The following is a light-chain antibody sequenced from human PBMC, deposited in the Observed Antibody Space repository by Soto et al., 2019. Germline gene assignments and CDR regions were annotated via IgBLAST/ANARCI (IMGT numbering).Light chain of an antibody. CDR1: QGISRS. CDR3: QQLTSYPLT. J-gene: IGKJ4*01. CDR2: GAS. V-gene: IGKV1-9*01. Sequence: DIQLTQSPSFLSASVGDTVTITCRASQGISRSLAWNQQKPGKAPKLLIYGASTLQSDVPSRFSGSGSGTEFTLTINSLQPEDFASYYCQQLTSYPLTFGGGATVEIK.